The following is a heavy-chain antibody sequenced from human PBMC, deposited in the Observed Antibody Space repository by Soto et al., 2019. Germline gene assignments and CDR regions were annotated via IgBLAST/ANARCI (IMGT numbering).Heavy chain of an antibody. Sequence: QVQLVQSGAEVKESGASVKVSCKASGYTFSGYYIHWVRQAPGQAPEWVGEIGPKSGDTRYAQKFQGTVTMTKDTSMTTVYMELRKLSPDDTAVYFCGRGRSGEIVIFYWGQGTLVTVHS. D-gene: IGHD5-12*01. CDR3: GRGRSGEIVIFY. CDR1: GYTFSGYY. CDR2: IGPKSGDT. J-gene: IGHJ4*02. V-gene: IGHV1-2*02.